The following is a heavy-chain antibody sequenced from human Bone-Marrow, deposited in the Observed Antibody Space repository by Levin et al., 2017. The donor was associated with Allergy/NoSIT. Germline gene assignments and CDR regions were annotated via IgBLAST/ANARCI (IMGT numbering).Heavy chain of an antibody. D-gene: IGHD2-15*01. CDR1: GFTFGDYA. Sequence: PGGSLRLSCTASGFTFGDYAMSWFRQAPGKGLEWVGFIRSKAYGGTTEYAASVKGRFTISRDDSKSIAYLQMNSLKTEDTAVYYCTRTSIVVVVAANPTNFDYWGQGTLVTVSS. CDR3: TRTSIVVVVAANPTNFDY. V-gene: IGHV3-49*03. CDR2: IRSKAYGGTT. J-gene: IGHJ4*02.